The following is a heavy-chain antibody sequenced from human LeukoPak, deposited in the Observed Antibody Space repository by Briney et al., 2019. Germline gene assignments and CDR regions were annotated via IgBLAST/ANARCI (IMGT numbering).Heavy chain of an antibody. CDR3: ARDQYGDYVVTAFDI. CDR2: IKQDGSEK. CDR1: GFTFSSYW. V-gene: IGHV3-7*01. Sequence: QTGGSLRLSCAASGFTFSSYWMSWVRQAPGKGLEWVADIKQDGSEKYYVDSVKGRFTISRDNAKNSLYLQMNSLRAEDTAVYFCARDQYGDYVVTAFDIWGQGTTVTVSS. J-gene: IGHJ3*02. D-gene: IGHD4-17*01.